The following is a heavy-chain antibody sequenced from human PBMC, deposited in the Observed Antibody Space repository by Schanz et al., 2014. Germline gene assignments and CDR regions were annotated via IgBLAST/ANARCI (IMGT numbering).Heavy chain of an antibody. CDR3: ATNSPFRMVRGSNAFDA. V-gene: IGHV1-24*01. CDR1: GYTVSALA. Sequence: QVQLLQSGSEVKKPGASVKVSCEISGYTVSALAKHWVRQAPGKGLEWLGGFDVEDGETIYAQKFQGRVTMTEDTSTETAYMELSGLRSGDTAVYYCATNSPFRMVRGSNAFDAWGQGTMVTVSS. J-gene: IGHJ3*01. D-gene: IGHD3-10*01. CDR2: FDVEDGET.